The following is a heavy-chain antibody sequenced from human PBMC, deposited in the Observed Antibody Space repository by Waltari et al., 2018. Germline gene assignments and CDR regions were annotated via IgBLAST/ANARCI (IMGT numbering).Heavy chain of an antibody. CDR1: GFSIGTSA. Sequence: LESGGGLAQPGGSLRLSCAASGFSIGTSAMSWVRQAPGKGLECVSSITRQATTYYAGSVRGRFVISRDDSDNKVHLQMNGLNADDTATYYCAKDHPSDVWPAFDSWGQGTQVIVSS. CDR3: AKDHPSDVWPAFDS. J-gene: IGHJ4*02. V-gene: IGHV3-23*01. CDR2: ITRQATT. D-gene: IGHD2-2*01.